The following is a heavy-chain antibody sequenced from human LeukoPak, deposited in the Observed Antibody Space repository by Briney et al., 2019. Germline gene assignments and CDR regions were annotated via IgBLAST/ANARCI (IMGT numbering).Heavy chain of an antibody. J-gene: IGHJ4*02. V-gene: IGHV3-7*01. Sequence: GGSLRLXCAASGFTFSSYWMSWVRQAPGKGLEWVANIKQDGSEKYYVDSVKGRFTISRDNAKNSLYLQMNSLRAEDTAVYYCASTYDSSGQPPAYWGQGTLVTVSS. CDR3: ASTYDSSGQPPAY. CDR1: GFTFSSYW. D-gene: IGHD3-22*01. CDR2: IKQDGSEK.